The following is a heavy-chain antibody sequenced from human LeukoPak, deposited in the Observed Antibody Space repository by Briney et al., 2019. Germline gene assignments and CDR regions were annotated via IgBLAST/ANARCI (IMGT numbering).Heavy chain of an antibody. CDR1: GFTFNDYG. V-gene: IGHV3-20*04. J-gene: IGHJ4*02. Sequence: PGGSLRLSCAASGFTFNDYGMSWVHQAPGKGLEWVSGINWNGGRTGYADSMKGRFIISRDNAKNSLYLQVNSLRAEDTALYYCARNFGGGDSSGPYYWGQGTLVTVSS. CDR2: INWNGGRT. D-gene: IGHD3-22*01. CDR3: ARNFGGGDSSGPYY.